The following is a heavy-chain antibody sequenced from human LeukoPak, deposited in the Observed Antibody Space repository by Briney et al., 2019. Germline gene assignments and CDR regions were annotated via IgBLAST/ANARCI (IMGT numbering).Heavy chain of an antibody. D-gene: IGHD2-2*01. V-gene: IGHV4-34*01. J-gene: IGHJ4*02. Sequence: PSETLSLTCAVYGGSFSGYYWSWIRQPPGKGLEWIGEINHSGSTNYNPSLKSRVTISVDTSKNQFSLKLSSVTAADTAVYYCASAIVVVPAARDFDYWGQGTLVTVSS. CDR3: ASAIVVVPAARDFDY. CDR1: GGSFSGYY. CDR2: INHSGST.